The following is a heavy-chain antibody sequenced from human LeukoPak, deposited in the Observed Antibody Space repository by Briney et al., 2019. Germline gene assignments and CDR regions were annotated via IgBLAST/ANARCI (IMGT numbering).Heavy chain of an antibody. CDR3: ARVIEISDAFDI. CDR2: IYYSGST. V-gene: IGHV4-30-4*02. D-gene: IGHD5-24*01. Sequence: SETLSLTCAVSGGSISSGDYYWSWIRQPPGKGLEWIGYIYYSGSTYYNPSLKSRVTISVDTSKNQFSLKLSSVTAADTAVYYCARVIEISDAFDIWGQGTVVTVSS. CDR1: GGSISSGDYY. J-gene: IGHJ3*02.